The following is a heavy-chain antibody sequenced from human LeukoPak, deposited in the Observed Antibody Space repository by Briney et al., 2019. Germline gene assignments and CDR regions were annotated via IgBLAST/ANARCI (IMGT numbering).Heavy chain of an antibody. Sequence: ASVKVSCKASGYTFTSYDINWVRQATGQGLEWMGRINPNSGGTNYAQKFQGRVTMTRDTSITTAYMELSRLRSDDTAVYYCARRGSGYFDSREAFNLWGQGTMVTVSS. V-gene: IGHV1-2*06. D-gene: IGHD3-22*01. CDR3: ARRGSGYFDSREAFNL. CDR1: GYTFTSYD. J-gene: IGHJ3*01. CDR2: INPNSGGT.